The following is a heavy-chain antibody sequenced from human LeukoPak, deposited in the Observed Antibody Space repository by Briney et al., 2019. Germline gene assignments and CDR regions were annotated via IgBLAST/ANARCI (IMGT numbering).Heavy chain of an antibody. CDR1: GYTFTGYY. V-gene: IGHV1-2*02. CDR3: ARPVSGDGTAAAQFDY. Sequence: ASVKVSCNTSGYTFTGYYIHWVRQAPGQGLEWMGWINPNSGGTNYAQKFQGRVTMTRDTSISTAYMELSRLRSDDTAVYYCARPVSGDGTAAAQFDYWGQGTLVTVSS. CDR2: INPNSGGT. J-gene: IGHJ4*02. D-gene: IGHD6-13*01.